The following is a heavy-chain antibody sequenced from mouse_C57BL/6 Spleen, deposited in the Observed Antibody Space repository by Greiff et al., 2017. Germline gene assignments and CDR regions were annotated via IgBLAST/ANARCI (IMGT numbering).Heavy chain of an antibody. CDR2: INPNNGGT. V-gene: IGHV1-18*01. CDR3: ARSPHYYGTEYYYAMDY. J-gene: IGHJ4*01. CDR1: GYTFTDYN. D-gene: IGHD1-1*01. Sequence: VQLQQSGPELVKPGASVKIPCKASGYTFTDYNMDWVKQSHGKSLEWIGDINPNNGGTIYNQKFKGKATLTVDKSSSTAYMELRSLTSEDTAVYYCARSPHYYGTEYYYAMDYWGQGTSVTVSS.